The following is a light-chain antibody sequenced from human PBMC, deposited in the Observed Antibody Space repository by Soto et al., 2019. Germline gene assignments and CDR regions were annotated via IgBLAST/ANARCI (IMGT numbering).Light chain of an antibody. CDR3: QQHSHWPPWT. J-gene: IGKJ1*01. Sequence: EVVLTQSPATLALSPGERATLSCRASQNVRTFLDWYQQKPGQAPRLLIYGASNRATGIPARFSGSGSGTDFTLTISGLEPEDFAVYYCQQHSHWPPWTFGQGTKVDIK. CDR1: QNVRTF. CDR2: GAS. V-gene: IGKV3-11*01.